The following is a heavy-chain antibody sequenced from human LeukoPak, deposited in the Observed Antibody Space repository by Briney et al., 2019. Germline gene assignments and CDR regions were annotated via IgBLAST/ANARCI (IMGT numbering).Heavy chain of an antibody. CDR2: ISAYNGNT. V-gene: IGHV1-18*01. J-gene: IGHJ5*02. Sequence: ASVKVSCKASGYTFTSYGISWVRQAPGQGLEWMGWISAYNGNTNYAQKLQGRVTMTTDTSTSTAYMELRSLRSDDTAVYYCARDHRVVTALDGFDHWGQGTLVTVSS. D-gene: IGHD2-21*02. CDR1: GYTFTSYG. CDR3: ARDHRVVTALDGFDH.